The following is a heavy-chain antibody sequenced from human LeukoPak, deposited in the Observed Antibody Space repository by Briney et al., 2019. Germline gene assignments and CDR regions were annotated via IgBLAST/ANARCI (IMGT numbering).Heavy chain of an antibody. V-gene: IGHV3-30*02. CDR2: IRYDGSNK. D-gene: IGHD3-10*01. CDR1: GFTFSSYG. CDR3: AKDHNGSGSYYLYYFDY. J-gene: IGHJ4*02. Sequence: GGSLRLSCAASGFTFSSYGMHWVRQAPGKGLEWVAFIRYDGSNKYYADSVKGRFTISRDNSKNTLYLQMNSLRAEDTAVYYCAKDHNGSGSYYLYYFDYWGQGTLVTVSS.